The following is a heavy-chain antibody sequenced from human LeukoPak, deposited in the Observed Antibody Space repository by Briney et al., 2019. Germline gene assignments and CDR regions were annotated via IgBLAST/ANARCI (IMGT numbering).Heavy chain of an antibody. V-gene: IGHV3-23*01. J-gene: IGHJ4*02. CDR1: GFSFSTYA. CDR3: GYYYDSSGYRY. CDR2: LSGGGGST. Sequence: GGSLRLSCAASGFSFSTYAMNWVRQAPGKGLEWVSSLSGGGGSTYYADSVKGRFTVSRDNSNNTLYLQMNSLTAEDTAVYYCGYYYDSSGYRYWGQGTLVTVSS. D-gene: IGHD3-22*01.